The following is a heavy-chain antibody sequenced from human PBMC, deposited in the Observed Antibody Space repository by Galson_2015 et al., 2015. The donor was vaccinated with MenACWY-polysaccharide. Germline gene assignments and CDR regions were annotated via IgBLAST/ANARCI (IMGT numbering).Heavy chain of an antibody. J-gene: IGHJ4*02. CDR3: ARDHITGAPDFDY. V-gene: IGHV3-7*01. CDR1: GVVFSRYW. CDR2: IKQDGSEK. Sequence: SLRLCCAAGGVVFSRYWMSWGRHAPGNGLEWEGDIKQDGSEKFYVDSVKGRFTISRDNAKNSLFLQMNSLRAEDTAVYYCARDHITGAPDFDYWGQGTLVTVSS. D-gene: IGHD3-10*01.